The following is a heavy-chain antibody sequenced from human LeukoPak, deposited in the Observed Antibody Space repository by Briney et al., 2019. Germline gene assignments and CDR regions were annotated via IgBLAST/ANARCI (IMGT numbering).Heavy chain of an antibody. J-gene: IGHJ4*03. CDR2: INHSGST. Sequence: SETLSLTCAVYGGSFSGYYWSWIRQPPGKGLEWIGEINHSGSTNYNPSLKSRVTISVDTSKNQFSLKLSSVTAADTAVYYCARDRRTYCSGGSCYLGYWGQGTLVTVSS. V-gene: IGHV4-34*01. CDR3: ARDRRTYCSGGSCYLGY. D-gene: IGHD2-15*01. CDR1: GGSFSGYY.